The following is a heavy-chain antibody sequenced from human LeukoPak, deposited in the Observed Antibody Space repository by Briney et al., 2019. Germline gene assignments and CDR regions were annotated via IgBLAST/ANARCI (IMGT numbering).Heavy chain of an antibody. J-gene: IGHJ4*02. D-gene: IGHD4-23*01. V-gene: IGHV3-48*03. Sequence: GGSLRLSCAASGFTFSSYEMNWVRQAPGKGLEWGSYISSSGSTIYYADSVKGRFTISRDNSKNTLYLQMNSLRAEDTAVYYCANLLRWEPYWGQGPLVTVPS. CDR1: GFTFSSYE. CDR3: ANLLRWEPY. CDR2: ISSSGSTI.